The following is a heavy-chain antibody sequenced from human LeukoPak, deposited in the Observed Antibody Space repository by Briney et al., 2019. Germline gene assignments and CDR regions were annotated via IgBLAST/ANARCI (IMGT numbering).Heavy chain of an antibody. V-gene: IGHV3-20*04. CDR3: ARGGDGYNYGAVYFDY. CDR2: INWNGGST. CDR1: GFTFDDYG. Sequence: GGSLRLSCAASGFTFDDYGMSWVRQAPGKGLEWVSGINWNGGSTGYADSVKGRFTISRDNAKNSLYLQMNSLRAEDTALYYCARGGDGYNYGAVYFDYWGQGTLVTVSS. J-gene: IGHJ4*02. D-gene: IGHD5-24*01.